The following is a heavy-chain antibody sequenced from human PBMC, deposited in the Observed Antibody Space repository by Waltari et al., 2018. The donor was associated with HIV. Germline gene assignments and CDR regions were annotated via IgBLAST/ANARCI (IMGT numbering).Heavy chain of an antibody. J-gene: IGHJ4*02. CDR1: GFASSTHA. D-gene: IGHD4-17*01. V-gene: IGHV3-23*01. CDR2: ISDTGDTA. Sequence: EVQLLESGGGLVQPGGYLRLSCAASGFASSTHATCGVRQVPGKGREWASVISDTGDTAYYADSVEGRFTISRDNSKNTLYLQMNNLRAEDTAVYYCAKDRAPTVTRGYFDYWGQGTLVTVSS. CDR3: AKDRAPTVTRGYFDY.